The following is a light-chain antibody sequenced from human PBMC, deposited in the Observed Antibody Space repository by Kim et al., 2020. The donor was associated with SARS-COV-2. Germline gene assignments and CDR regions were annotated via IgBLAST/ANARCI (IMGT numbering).Light chain of an antibody. CDR1: RSVTNK. J-gene: IGKJ2*01. CDR3: QQYNNWPPTT. Sequence: EVVMTQSSATLSVSPGERATLSCRTSRSVTNKLAWYQQKPGQPPRLLIYGASTRATGVPDRFSGSGSGTEFTLTISSLQSEDFAVYYCQQYNNWPPTTFGQGTKLEI. CDR2: GAS. V-gene: IGKV3-15*01.